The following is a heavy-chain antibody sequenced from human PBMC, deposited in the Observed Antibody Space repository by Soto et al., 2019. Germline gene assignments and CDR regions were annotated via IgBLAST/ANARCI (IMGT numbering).Heavy chain of an antibody. CDR2: ISAGGDMT. Sequence: GGSLRLSGSASGFTLSSYSMSWVRQAPWKGLEWVSSISAGGDMTYNSDSVKGRFTISRDNSNNALFLQMHNLRIEDTALYYCARGRRGGSGSQASYYYSGWDVCGQGATVAVYS. D-gene: IGHD3-10*01. V-gene: IGHV3-23*01. J-gene: IGHJ6*02. CDR1: GFTLSSYS. CDR3: ARGRRGGSGSQASYYYSGWDV.